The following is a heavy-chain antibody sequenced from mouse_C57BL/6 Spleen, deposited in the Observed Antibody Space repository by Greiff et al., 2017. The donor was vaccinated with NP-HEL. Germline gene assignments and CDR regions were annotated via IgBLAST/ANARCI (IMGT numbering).Heavy chain of an antibody. CDR1: GYTFTSYW. CDR2: IDPSDSYT. J-gene: IGHJ3*01. D-gene: IGHD2-5*01. Sequence: QVQLQQPGAELVMPGASVKLSCKASGYTFTSYWMHWVKQRPGQGLEWIGEIDPSDSYTNYNQKFKGKSTLTVDKSASTAYMQLSSLTSEDSAVYYCARTDSNYWAWFAYWGQGTLVTVSA. V-gene: IGHV1-69*01. CDR3: ARTDSNYWAWFAY.